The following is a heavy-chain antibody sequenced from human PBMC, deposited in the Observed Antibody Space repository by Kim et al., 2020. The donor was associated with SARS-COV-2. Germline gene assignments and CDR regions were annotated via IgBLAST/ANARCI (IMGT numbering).Heavy chain of an antibody. J-gene: IGHJ4*02. D-gene: IGHD3-10*01. CDR3: AKDLWGGSGSYAFDY. Sequence: SGKGRFTSSRDNSKTPLSLQMNSLRAEDAAVYYCAKDLWGGSGSYAFDYWGQGTLVTVSS. V-gene: IGHV3-33*06.